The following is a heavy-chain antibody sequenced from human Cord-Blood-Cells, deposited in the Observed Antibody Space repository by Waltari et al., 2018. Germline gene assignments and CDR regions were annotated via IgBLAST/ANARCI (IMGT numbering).Heavy chain of an antibody. CDR3: ARVYYYDSSGYYPPDY. Sequence: QVQLVQSGAEVKKPGSSVKVSCKASGYTFTSYGISWVRQAPGQGLEWMGWISAYNGNTNYAQKLQGRVTMTTDTSTSTAYMELRSLRSDDTAVYYCARVYYYDSSGYYPPDYWGQGTLVTVSS. CDR2: ISAYNGNT. D-gene: IGHD3-22*01. CDR1: GYTFTSYG. J-gene: IGHJ4*02. V-gene: IGHV1-18*01.